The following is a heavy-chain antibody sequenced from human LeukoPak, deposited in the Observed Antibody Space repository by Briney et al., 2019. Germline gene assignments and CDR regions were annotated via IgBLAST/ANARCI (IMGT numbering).Heavy chain of an antibody. CDR3: ASPEGHKGTSYPLDI. CDR1: GGSISSYNW. J-gene: IGHJ3*02. CDR2: IYHTGST. Sequence: PSETLSLTCAVSGGSISSYNWWSWVRQSPGKGLEWIGEIYHTGSTNYNPSLKSRVTISVDKSKNQFSLKLNSVTAADTAVYHCASPEGHKGTSYPLDIWGQGTMVTVSS. V-gene: IGHV4-4*02.